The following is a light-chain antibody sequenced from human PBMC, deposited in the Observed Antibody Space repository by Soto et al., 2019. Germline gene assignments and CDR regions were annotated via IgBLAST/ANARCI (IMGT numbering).Light chain of an antibody. CDR1: SGSIASNY. Sequence: NFMLTQPHSVSESPGKTVTISCTGSSGSIASNYVQWYQQRPGSAPTTVIYEDNQRPSGVPDRFSGSIDSSSNSASLTISGLQAEDEADYYCSSYTSSSTWVFGGGTKVTVL. J-gene: IGLJ3*02. CDR3: SSYTSSSTWV. V-gene: IGLV6-57*02. CDR2: EDN.